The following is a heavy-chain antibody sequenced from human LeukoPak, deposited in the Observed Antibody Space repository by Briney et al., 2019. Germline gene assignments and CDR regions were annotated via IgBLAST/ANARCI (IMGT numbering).Heavy chain of an antibody. V-gene: IGHV3-53*01. Sequence: GGSLRLSCAASGFTVSSNYMSWVRQGPGKGLEWVSVIYSGGSTYYADSVKGRFTISRDNSKNTLYLQMNSLRAEDTAVYYCARGEFDCSSTSCFYYFDYWGQGTLVTVSS. D-gene: IGHD2-2*01. CDR2: IYSGGST. CDR3: ARGEFDCSSTSCFYYFDY. CDR1: GFTVSSNY. J-gene: IGHJ4*02.